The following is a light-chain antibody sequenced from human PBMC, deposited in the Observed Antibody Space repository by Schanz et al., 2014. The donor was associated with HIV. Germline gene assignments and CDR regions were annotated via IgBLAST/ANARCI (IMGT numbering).Light chain of an antibody. J-gene: IGLJ2*01. CDR3: CSYGGSSTLV. CDR2: GNT. V-gene: IGLV1-40*01. Sequence: QSVLTQPPSVSGAPGQRVTISCTGSRSNVGAGYDVHWYQQLPGIAPKLLIYGNTNRPSGVPDRFSGSKSGNTASLNISGLQAEDEADYYCCSYGGSSTLVFGGGTKLTVL. CDR1: RSNVGAGYD.